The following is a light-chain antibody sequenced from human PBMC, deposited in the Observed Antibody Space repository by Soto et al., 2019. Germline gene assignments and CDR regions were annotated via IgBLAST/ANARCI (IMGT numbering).Light chain of an antibody. CDR1: SSDVAGYNY. V-gene: IGLV2-8*01. CDR3: RSYAGSNNVV. J-gene: IGLJ3*02. CDR2: EVT. Sequence: QSALTQPPSASGSPGQSVTISCTGTSSDVAGYNYVSWYQQHPGKAPQLMIYEVTKRPSGVPDRFSGSKSGNTPSLTVSGLQAEDEADYYCRSYAGSNNVVFGGGTQLTVL.